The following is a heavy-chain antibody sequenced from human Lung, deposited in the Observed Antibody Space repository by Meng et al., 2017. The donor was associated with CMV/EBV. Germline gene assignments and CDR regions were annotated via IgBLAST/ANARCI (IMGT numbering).Heavy chain of an antibody. CDR1: GFTFSCYP. D-gene: IGHD3-3*01. Sequence: GGSXRPXXEASGFTFSCYPTNWVRRAPGKGLEWVETIIPSGGTSYYADSWKGRFTVSRDNSKNTMYLAMTSRRAEDTAIYSCAKAPSRFLKLLIQGRGWGQGTXVTVSS. V-gene: IGHV3-23*01. CDR3: AKAPSRFLKLLIQGRG. J-gene: IGHJ4*02. CDR2: IIPSGGTS.